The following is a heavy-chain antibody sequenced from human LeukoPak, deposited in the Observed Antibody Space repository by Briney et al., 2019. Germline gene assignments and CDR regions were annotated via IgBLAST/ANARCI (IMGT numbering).Heavy chain of an antibody. CDR3: ARELLWFGELYDY. CDR2: INPNSGGT. V-gene: IGHV1-2*02. Sequence: EASVKVSCKASGYTFTGYYMHWVRQAPGQGLEWMGWINPNSGGTNYAQKFQGRVTMTRDTSISTAYMELSRLRSDDTAVYYCARELLWFGELYDYWGQGTLVTVSS. CDR1: GYTFTGYY. D-gene: IGHD3-10*01. J-gene: IGHJ4*02.